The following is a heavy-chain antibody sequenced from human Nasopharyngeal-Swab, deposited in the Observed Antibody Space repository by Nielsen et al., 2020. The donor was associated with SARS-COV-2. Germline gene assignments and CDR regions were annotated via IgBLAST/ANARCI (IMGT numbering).Heavy chain of an antibody. D-gene: IGHD2/OR15-2a*01. Sequence: GESLKISCAASGFSVSRNYMNWVRQAPGKGLEWVSVTYDGTTTNYADAVRGRFTVSADTSRNTLYLQMRSRRAEDAAVYYCLARGPIFYVDVWGIGTTVTVSS. J-gene: IGHJ6*04. CDR2: TYDGTTT. CDR3: LARGPIFYVDV. V-gene: IGHV3-53*01. CDR1: GFSVSRNY.